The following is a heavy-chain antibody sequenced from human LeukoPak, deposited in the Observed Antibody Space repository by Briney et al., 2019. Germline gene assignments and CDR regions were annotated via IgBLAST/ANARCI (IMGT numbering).Heavy chain of an antibody. V-gene: IGHV4-30-4*01. CDR1: GGSISSGDIY. J-gene: IGHJ6*02. CDR2: IYGSGSY. CDR3: SYGMDV. Sequence: SETLSLTCTVSGGSISSGDIYWGWIRQAPGKDLEWIRYIYGSGSYYYNSSLKRRVTISVATSKNQFSLKLSSVTAADTAVHYCSYGMDVWGQGTTVTVSS.